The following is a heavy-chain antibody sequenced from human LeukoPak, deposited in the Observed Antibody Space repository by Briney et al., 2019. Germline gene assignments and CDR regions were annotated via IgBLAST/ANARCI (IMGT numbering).Heavy chain of an antibody. D-gene: IGHD2-21*01. J-gene: IGHJ6*02. Sequence: ASVKVSCKASGYTFTSYYMHWVRQAPGQGLEWMGIINPSGGSTSYAQKFQGRVTTTRDTSTSTVYMELSSLRSEDTAVYYCAREFVAPNYGMDVWGQGTTVTVSS. CDR1: GYTFTSYY. CDR3: AREFVAPNYGMDV. V-gene: IGHV1-46*01. CDR2: INPSGGST.